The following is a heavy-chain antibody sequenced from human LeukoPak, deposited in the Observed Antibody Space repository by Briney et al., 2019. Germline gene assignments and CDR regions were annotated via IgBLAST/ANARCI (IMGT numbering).Heavy chain of an antibody. V-gene: IGHV1-69*04. J-gene: IGHJ4*01. CDR2: IIPILGIA. CDR3: ATDCDYSEAYLDY. Sequence: GASVKVSCKASGGTFSSYAISWVRQAPGPGLEWMGRIIPILGIANYVQKFQGRVTISADKSTSTAYMELSSLRSEVTALYFFATDCDYSEAYLDYSGHGTLLTVSS. D-gene: IGHD4-17*01. CDR1: GGTFSSYA.